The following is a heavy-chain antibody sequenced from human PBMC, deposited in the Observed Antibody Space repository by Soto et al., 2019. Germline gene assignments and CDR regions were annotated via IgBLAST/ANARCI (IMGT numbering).Heavy chain of an antibody. D-gene: IGHD3-22*01. V-gene: IGHV3-33*01. J-gene: IGHJ4*02. Sequence: QVQLVESGEGVVQPGRSLRLSCVGSGFTFSNYGMHWVRQAPGKGLEWVAVIWNDGSNKYYADSVKGRFTISRDNSKNTLYLQMNSLRAEDTAVYYCARDFDQYDSSDYDYWGQGTLVTVSS. CDR1: GFTFSNYG. CDR3: ARDFDQYDSSDYDY. CDR2: IWNDGSNK.